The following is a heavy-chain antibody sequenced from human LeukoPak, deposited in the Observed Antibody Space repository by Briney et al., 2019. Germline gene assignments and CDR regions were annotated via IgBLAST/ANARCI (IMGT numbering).Heavy chain of an antibody. J-gene: IGHJ4*02. D-gene: IGHD2-2*01. CDR3: GRDTNGYCSSTSCYANYFDY. V-gene: IGHV4-34*01. CDR2: INHSGST. CDR1: GGSFSGYY. Sequence: SETLSLTCAVYGGSFSGYYWSWIRQPPGKGLEWIGEINHSGSTNYNPSLKSRVTISVDTSKNQFSLKLSSVTAADTAVYYCGRDTNGYCSSTSCYANYFDYWGQGTLVTVSS.